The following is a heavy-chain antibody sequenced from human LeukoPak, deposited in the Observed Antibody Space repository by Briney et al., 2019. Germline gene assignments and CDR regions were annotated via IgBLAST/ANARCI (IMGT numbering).Heavy chain of an antibody. CDR3: ARGLSGKVGFDY. CDR2: INPRGGDT. Sequence: ASVKVSCKASGGIFSRYAISWVRQAPGQGLEWMGIINPRGGDTTYAQKFQGRLSMTGDTSTSTLYMELSSLRSEDTAVYYCARGLSGKVGFDYWGQGTLVTVSS. J-gene: IGHJ4*02. D-gene: IGHD6-19*01. V-gene: IGHV1-46*01. CDR1: GGIFSRYA.